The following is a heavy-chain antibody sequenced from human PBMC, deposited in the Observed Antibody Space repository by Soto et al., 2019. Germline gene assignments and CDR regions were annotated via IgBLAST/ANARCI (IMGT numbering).Heavy chain of an antibody. CDR2: IIPIFGTA. J-gene: IGHJ1*01. D-gene: IGHD6-13*01. V-gene: IGHV1-69*12. CDR3: ARSYSSSWIEYFQH. CDR1: GGPFSSYA. Sequence: QVQLVQSGAEVKKPGSSVKVSCKASGGPFSSYAISWVRQAPGQGLEWMGGIIPIFGTANYAQKFQGRVTITADESTSTAYMELSSLRSEDTAVYYCARSYSSSWIEYFQHWGQGTLVTVSS.